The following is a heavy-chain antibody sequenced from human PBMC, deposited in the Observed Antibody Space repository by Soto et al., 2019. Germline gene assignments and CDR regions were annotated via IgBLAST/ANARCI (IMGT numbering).Heavy chain of an antibody. J-gene: IGHJ4*02. CDR3: AAARPYYDFWSGSSPLYFDY. V-gene: IGHV1-46*01. CDR1: GYTFISYY. CDR2: TNPSGSIT. Sequence: ASVKVSCKASGYTFISYYIHWVRQAPGQGLQWMGITNPSGSITTYAQKFQGRVTITRDMSTSTAYMELSSLRSEDTAVYYCAAARPYYDFWSGSSPLYFDYWGQGTLVTVSS. D-gene: IGHD3-3*01.